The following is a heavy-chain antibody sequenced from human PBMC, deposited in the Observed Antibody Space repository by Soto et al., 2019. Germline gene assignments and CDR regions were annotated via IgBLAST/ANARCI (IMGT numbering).Heavy chain of an antibody. J-gene: IGHJ6*02. V-gene: IGHV3-30*18. CDR1: GFTFSSYG. Sequence: GGSLRLSCAASGFTFSSYGMHWVRQAPGKGLEWVAVISYDGSNKYYADSVKGRFTISRDNSKNTLYLQMNSLRAEDTAVYYCAKDLNYDFWSGYPVRAYYYYGMDVWGQGTTVTVSS. D-gene: IGHD3-3*01. CDR2: ISYDGSNK. CDR3: AKDLNYDFWSGYPVRAYYYYGMDV.